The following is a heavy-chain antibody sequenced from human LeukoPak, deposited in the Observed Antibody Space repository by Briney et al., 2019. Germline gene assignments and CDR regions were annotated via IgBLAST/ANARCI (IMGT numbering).Heavy chain of an antibody. V-gene: IGHV3-66*01. CDR2: IYSGGST. CDR3: ARDPAVAAPFDY. Sequence: GGSLRLSCAASEFSVGSNYTTWVRQAPGKGLEWVSLIYSGGSTYYADSVKGRFTISRDNSKNTLYLQMNSLRAEDTAGYYCARDPAVAAPFDYWGQGTLVTVSS. D-gene: IGHD6-19*01. J-gene: IGHJ4*02. CDR1: EFSVGSNY.